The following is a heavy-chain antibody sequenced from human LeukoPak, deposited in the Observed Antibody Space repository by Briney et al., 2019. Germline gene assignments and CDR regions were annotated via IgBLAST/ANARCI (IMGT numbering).Heavy chain of an antibody. CDR2: ISSSSSYI. CDR1: GFTFSSYS. J-gene: IGHJ4*02. V-gene: IGHV3-21*01. D-gene: IGHD3/OR15-3a*01. CDR3: ARDPGLNLPDY. Sequence: GGSLRLSCAASGFTFSSYSMNWVRQAPGKGLEWVSSISSSSSYIYYADSVKGRFIISRDNAKNSLYLQMNSLRAEDTAVYYCARDPGLNLPDYWGQGTLVTVSS.